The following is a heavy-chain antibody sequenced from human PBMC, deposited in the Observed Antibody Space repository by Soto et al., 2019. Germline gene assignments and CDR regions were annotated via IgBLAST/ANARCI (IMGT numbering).Heavy chain of an antibody. Sequence: PGESLKISCKGSGYSFTSYWISWVRQMPGKXLEWMGRIDPSDSYTNYNPSFKGHVTISADKSISTAYLQWSSLKASDTAMYYCATNPIGYVSSTSCPGDYYYGMDVWGQGATVTVSS. CDR2: IDPSDSYT. CDR3: ATNPIGYVSSTSCPGDYYYGMDV. J-gene: IGHJ6*02. V-gene: IGHV5-10-1*01. CDR1: GYSFTSYW. D-gene: IGHD2-2*01.